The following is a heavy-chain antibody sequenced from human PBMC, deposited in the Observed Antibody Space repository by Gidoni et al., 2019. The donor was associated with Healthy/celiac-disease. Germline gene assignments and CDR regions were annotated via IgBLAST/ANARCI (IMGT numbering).Heavy chain of an antibody. J-gene: IGHJ6*02. CDR2: ISYDGSNK. CDR1: GVTFSSYG. Sequence: QVQLVESGGGVVQPGRSLRLSCAAAGVTFSSYGMHWVRQAPGKGLEWVAVISYDGSNKYYADSVKGRFTISRDNSKNTLYLQLNRLSSADTAVYYCARGDYSNYGYSYYGMDVWGQWTTVTVSS. V-gene: IGHV3-30*03. D-gene: IGHD4-4*01. CDR3: ARGDYSNYGYSYYGMDV.